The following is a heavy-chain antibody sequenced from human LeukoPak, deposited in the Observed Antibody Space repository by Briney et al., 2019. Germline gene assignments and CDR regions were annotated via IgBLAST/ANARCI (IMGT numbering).Heavy chain of an antibody. CDR3: ARGRSRYYDFWSGYYPFDY. D-gene: IGHD3-3*01. J-gene: IGHJ4*02. Sequence: GESLKISCKGSGYSFTSYWIGWVRQMPGKGLEWMGIIYPGDSDTRYSPSFQGQATISADKSISTAYLQWSSLKASDTAMYYCARGRSRYYDFWSGYYPFDYWGQGTLLTVSS. V-gene: IGHV5-51*01. CDR1: GYSFTSYW. CDR2: IYPGDSDT.